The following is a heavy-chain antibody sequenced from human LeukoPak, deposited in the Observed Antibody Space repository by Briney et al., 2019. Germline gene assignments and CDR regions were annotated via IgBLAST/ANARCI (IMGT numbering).Heavy chain of an antibody. J-gene: IGHJ4*02. Sequence: PGGSLRLSCVASGFAFRNYGMHWIRQAPGKGLEWVAGIWNDGKRKYYADSVKGRAAISRDNSEKTMYLQLDRLRAEDTAVYYCARDWYYYDTNGFYFDYWGQGTLVIVS. CDR1: GFAFRNYG. CDR2: IWNDGKRK. CDR3: ARDWYYYDTNGFYFDY. D-gene: IGHD3-22*01. V-gene: IGHV3-33*01.